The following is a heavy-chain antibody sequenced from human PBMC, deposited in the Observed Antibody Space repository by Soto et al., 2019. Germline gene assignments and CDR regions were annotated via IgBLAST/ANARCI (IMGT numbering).Heavy chain of an antibody. CDR2: ISYDGSNK. V-gene: IGHV3-30*18. Sequence: PGGSLRLSCAASGFTFSSYGMHWVRQAPGKGLEWVAVISYDGSNKYYADSVKGRFTISRDNSKNTLYLQMNSLRAEDTAVYYCAKDPGVIPPNWGQGTLVTVSS. D-gene: IGHD3-10*01. J-gene: IGHJ4*02. CDR3: AKDPGVIPPN. CDR1: GFTFSSYG.